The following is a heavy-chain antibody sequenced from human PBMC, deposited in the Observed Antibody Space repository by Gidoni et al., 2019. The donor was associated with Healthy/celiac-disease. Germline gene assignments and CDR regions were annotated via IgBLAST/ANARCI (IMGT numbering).Heavy chain of an antibody. D-gene: IGHD3-10*01. CDR2: ISSSSSTI. CDR3: ARDGQEVLLWFRERCSPNDAFDF. J-gene: IGHJ3*01. Sequence: EVQLVESGGGLVQHGGSLRLSCEALGDPFSSYRLNWVRQAPGQGLEWVYYISSSSSTIYYADSGKGRSSISRYHAKNSLHLQMNSLSAEHTAVYYCARDGQEVLLWFRERCSPNDAFDFWGQGTLVTVSS. V-gene: IGHV3-48*01. CDR1: GDPFSSYR.